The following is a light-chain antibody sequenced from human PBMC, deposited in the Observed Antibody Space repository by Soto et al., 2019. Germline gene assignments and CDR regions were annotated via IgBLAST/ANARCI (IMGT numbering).Light chain of an antibody. CDR1: QNINNY. CDR3: QQYENLPT. J-gene: IGKJ5*01. V-gene: IGKV1-33*01. Sequence: IQMTQYPSSLSASVGDRVTITFQASQNINNYLNWYQQKPGRAPKLLIYDASNLEAGVPSRFRGSGSGTDFTFTISRLQPEDIATYYCQQYENLPTFGQGTRLEI. CDR2: DAS.